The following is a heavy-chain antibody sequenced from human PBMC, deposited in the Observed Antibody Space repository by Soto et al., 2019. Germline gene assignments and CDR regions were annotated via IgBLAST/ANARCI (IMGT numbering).Heavy chain of an antibody. Sequence: GESLKISCAASGFTFSNYGMSWVRQAPGKGLEWVSDVSGSGDNTDYADSVKGRFTISRDNSKNTLYLQMNSLRAEDTAVYYCAKKGGFCGGCYSSFNLWGQGTLVTVSS. CDR3: AKKGGFCGGCYSSFNL. D-gene: IGHD2-15*01. CDR2: VSGSGDNT. J-gene: IGHJ5*02. CDR1: GFTFSNYG. V-gene: IGHV3-23*01.